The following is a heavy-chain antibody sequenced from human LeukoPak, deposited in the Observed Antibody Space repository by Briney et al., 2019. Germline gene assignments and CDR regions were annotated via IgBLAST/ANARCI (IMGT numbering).Heavy chain of an antibody. CDR3: TKERRGSYYAFDS. J-gene: IGHJ4*02. CDR2: ITSGSGST. Sequence: SGGSLRLSCDASGFSISDYYMRWIRQSPGKGREWISYITSGSGSTKYADSVKGRFTISRDKAKNSVALQLNSLRAEDTAVYYCTKERRGSYYAFDSWGQGTLVTVSS. D-gene: IGHD3-22*01. V-gene: IGHV3-11*05. CDR1: GFSISDYY.